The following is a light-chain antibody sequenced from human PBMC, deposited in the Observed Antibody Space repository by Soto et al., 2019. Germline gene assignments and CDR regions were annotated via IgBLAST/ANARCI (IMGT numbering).Light chain of an antibody. J-gene: IGLJ1*01. V-gene: IGLV2-14*03. CDR2: DVS. CDR3: SSYTSSTTFGV. CDR1: SSDVGGYNY. Sequence: QSAVTQPASGSGSPGQSITISCTGTSSDVGGYNYVSWNQQHPGRVPKLLIYDVSYRPSGVSNRFSGSKSGNTASLTISGLQAEDEAEYYCSSYTSSTTFGVFGTGTKVTV.